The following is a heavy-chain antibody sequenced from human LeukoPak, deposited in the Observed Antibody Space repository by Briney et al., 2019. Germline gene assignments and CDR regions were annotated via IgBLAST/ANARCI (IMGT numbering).Heavy chain of an antibody. V-gene: IGHV4-59*01. CDR2: IYYSGST. CDR3: ARVDQYYDSSGYYHDY. Sequence: SETLSLTCTVSGGSISSYYWSWIRQPPGKGVEWIGYIYYSGSTNYNPSLKSRVTISVDTSKNQFSLKLSSVTAADTAVYYCARVDQYYDSSGYYHDYWGQGTLVTVSS. CDR1: GGSISSYY. D-gene: IGHD3-22*01. J-gene: IGHJ4*02.